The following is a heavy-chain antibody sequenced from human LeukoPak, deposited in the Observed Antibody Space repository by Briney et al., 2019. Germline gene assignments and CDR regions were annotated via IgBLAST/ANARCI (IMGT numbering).Heavy chain of an antibody. V-gene: IGHV3-33*06. CDR1: GFTFSSYG. Sequence: GGSLRLSCAASGFTFSSYGMHWVRQAPGKGLEWVAVIWYDGSNKYYADSVKGRFTISRDNSKNTLYLQTNSLRAEDTAVYYCAKDHVGYCSSTSCYKWGHYFDYWGQGTLVTVSS. D-gene: IGHD2-2*02. CDR3: AKDHVGYCSSTSCYKWGHYFDY. J-gene: IGHJ4*02. CDR2: IWYDGSNK.